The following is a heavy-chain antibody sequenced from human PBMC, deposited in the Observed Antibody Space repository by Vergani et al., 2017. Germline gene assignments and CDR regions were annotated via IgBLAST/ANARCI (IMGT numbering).Heavy chain of an antibody. V-gene: IGHV3-30*03. Sequence: QVQLVESGGGVVQPGGSLRLSCAASGFTFSSYGMHWVRQAPGKGLEWVAVISYDGSSKYYADSVEGRFTISRDNSKHTLYLQMNSLRAEDTAVYYCARGYGSGSDVFDIGGEGTMVTVSS. CDR2: ISYDGSSK. D-gene: IGHD3-10*01. J-gene: IGHJ3*02. CDR1: GFTFSSYG. CDR3: ARGYGSGSDVFDI.